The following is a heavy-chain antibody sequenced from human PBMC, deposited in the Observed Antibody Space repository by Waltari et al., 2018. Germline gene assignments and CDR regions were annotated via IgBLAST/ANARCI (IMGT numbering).Heavy chain of an antibody. CDR2: INHSGST. D-gene: IGHD1-26*01. CDR3: AKSGSYFRGAFDI. J-gene: IGHJ3*02. CDR1: GGSFSGYY. Sequence: QVQLQQWGAGLLKPSETLSLTCAVYGGSFSGYYWSWIRQPPGKGLEWIGEINHSGSTNYNPSLNSRVTISVDTSKNQFSLKLSSVTAADTAVYYCAKSGSYFRGAFDIWGQGTMVTVSS. V-gene: IGHV4-34*01.